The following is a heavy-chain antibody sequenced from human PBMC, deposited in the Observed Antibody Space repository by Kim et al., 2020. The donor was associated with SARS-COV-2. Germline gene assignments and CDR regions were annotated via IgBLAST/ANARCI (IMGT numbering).Heavy chain of an antibody. Sequence: GGSLRLSCADSGFTFSSSAIHWFRQASGKGLEWIGRITNKVDGYATAYAVSVKDRFTVSRDDSKNTAYLQMNSLKIEDTAVYYCTRRALNWVFTWAQGILVTVSS. D-gene: IGHD7-27*01. V-gene: IGHV3-73*01. CDR1: GFTFSSSA. J-gene: IGHJ4*02. CDR2: ITNKVDGYAT. CDR3: TRRALNWVFT.